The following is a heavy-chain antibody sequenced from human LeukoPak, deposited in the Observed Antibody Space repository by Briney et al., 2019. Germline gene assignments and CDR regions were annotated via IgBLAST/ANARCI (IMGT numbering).Heavy chain of an antibody. CDR1: GDSISSYD. Sequence: SETLSLTCTVSGDSISSYDWSWIRQLPGQGLQWLAYISYNGNTKTNPSLKSRVTISRDTSKNQFSLKLTSVTAADTAVYYCARAGSGYSFDYWGQGTLVTVSS. V-gene: IGHV4-59*01. J-gene: IGHJ4*02. D-gene: IGHD5-12*01. CDR3: ARAGSGYSFDY. CDR2: ISYNGNT.